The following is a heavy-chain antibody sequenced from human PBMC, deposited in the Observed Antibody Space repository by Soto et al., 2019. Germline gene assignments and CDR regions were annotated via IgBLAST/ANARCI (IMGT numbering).Heavy chain of an antibody. CDR1: GYTFTHYW. CDR2: IDPSDSNI. D-gene: IGHD6-13*01. J-gene: IGHJ2*01. V-gene: IGHV5-10-1*01. CDR3: ATLPGYSSTPLGKSFAF. Sequence: PSEALKISCRGIGYTFTHYWISWVRQMPGKGLEWMGRIDPSDSNINYSPSFEGHVTISADNSITTAFLQWSSLLASDTAIYYCATLPGYSSTPLGKSFAFRGRGTLVTGSS.